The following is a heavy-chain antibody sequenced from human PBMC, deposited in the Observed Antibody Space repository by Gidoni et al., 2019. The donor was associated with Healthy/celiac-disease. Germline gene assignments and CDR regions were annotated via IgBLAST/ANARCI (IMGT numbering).Heavy chain of an antibody. CDR3: AKTNDVQKYYYDSSGYSKNYYFDY. Sequence: EVQLVESGGGLVQPGRSLRLSCAASGFTFDDYAMHWVRQAPGKGLEWVSGISWNSGSIGYADSVKGRFTISRDNAKNSLYLQMNSLRAEDTALYYCAKTNDVQKYYYDSSGYSKNYYFDYWGQGTLVTVSS. D-gene: IGHD3-22*01. CDR2: ISWNSGSI. CDR1: GFTFDDYA. J-gene: IGHJ4*02. V-gene: IGHV3-9*01.